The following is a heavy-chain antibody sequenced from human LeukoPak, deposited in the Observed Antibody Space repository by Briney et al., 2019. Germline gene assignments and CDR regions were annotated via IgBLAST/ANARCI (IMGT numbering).Heavy chain of an antibody. D-gene: IGHD6-13*01. CDR1: GFTFSSYA. J-gene: IGHJ4*02. CDR2: ISGSGGST. Sequence: GSLRPSCAASGFTFSSYAMSWVRPASGKGLEWVSAISGSGGSTYYADSVKGRFTISRDNSKNTLYLQMNSLRAEDTAVYYCAKDKADFGYWGQGTLVTVSS. V-gene: IGHV3-23*01. CDR3: AKDKADFGY.